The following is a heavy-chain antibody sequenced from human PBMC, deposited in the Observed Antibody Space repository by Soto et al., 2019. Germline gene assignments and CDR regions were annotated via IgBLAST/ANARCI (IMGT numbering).Heavy chain of an antibody. CDR3: AKEKGETYSFDY. J-gene: IGHJ4*02. Sequence: GGSLRLSCAASGFTFDDYTMHWVRQPPGKGLEWVSFISWNGGSTDYADSVKGRFTISRDNSKNSLFLQMNSLETEDTASYYCAKEKGETYSFDYWGQGTLVTVSS. V-gene: IGHV3-43*01. CDR1: GFTFDDYT. D-gene: IGHD2-15*01. CDR2: ISWNGGST.